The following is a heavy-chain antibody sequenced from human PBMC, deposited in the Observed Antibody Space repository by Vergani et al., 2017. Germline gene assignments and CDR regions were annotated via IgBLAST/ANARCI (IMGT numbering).Heavy chain of an antibody. CDR3: ARGRDWGGYFDY. CDR2: IYYSGST. Sequence: QVQLQESGPGLVKPSETLSLTCTVSGGSISSYYWSWIRQPPGKGLEWIGYIYYSGSTNYNPSLKSRVTISVDTSKNQFSLKLSSVTAADTAVYYCARGRDWGGYFDYWGQGTLVTVSS. CDR1: GGSISSYY. D-gene: IGHD3/OR15-3a*01. J-gene: IGHJ4*02. V-gene: IGHV4-59*01.